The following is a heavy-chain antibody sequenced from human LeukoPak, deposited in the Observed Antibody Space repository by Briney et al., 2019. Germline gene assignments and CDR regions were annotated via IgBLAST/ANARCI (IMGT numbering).Heavy chain of an antibody. CDR3: ARDGGIGLDY. J-gene: IGHJ4*02. V-gene: IGHV3-33*01. D-gene: IGHD2-21*01. CDR1: GYTFSSYG. Sequence: PGGSLRLSCAASGYTFSSYGMHWVRQAPGKGLQWVAVIWYDESKKYYIDSVKGRFTISRGVSKNTLYLQMNSLRAEDTAMYYCARDGGIGLDYWGQGTLVTVSS. CDR2: IWYDESKK.